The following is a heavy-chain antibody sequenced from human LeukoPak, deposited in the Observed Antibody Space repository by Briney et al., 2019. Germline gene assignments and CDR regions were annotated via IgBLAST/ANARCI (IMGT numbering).Heavy chain of an antibody. Sequence: GGSLRLSCAASGFTFSSYGMHWVRQAPGKGLEWVAFIRYDGSNKYYADSVKGRFTISRDNSKNTLYLQMNSLRAEDTAVYYCARETYYYDSSGSDFDYWGQGTLVTVSS. CDR2: IRYDGSNK. V-gene: IGHV3-30*02. CDR1: GFTFSSYG. J-gene: IGHJ4*02. D-gene: IGHD3-22*01. CDR3: ARETYYYDSSGSDFDY.